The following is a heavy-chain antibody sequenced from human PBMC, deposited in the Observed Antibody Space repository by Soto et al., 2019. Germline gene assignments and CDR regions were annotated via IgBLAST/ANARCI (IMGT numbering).Heavy chain of an antibody. V-gene: IGHV3-30-3*01. CDR2: ISYDGSNK. Sequence: LRLSCAASGSTFSSYAMHWVRQAPGKGLEWVAVISYDGSNKYYADSVKGRFTISRDNSKNTLYLQMNSLRAEDTAVYYCARDGGHSGYDPLDYWGQGTLVTVSS. CDR3: ARDGGHSGYDPLDY. J-gene: IGHJ4*02. CDR1: GSTFSSYA. D-gene: IGHD5-12*01.